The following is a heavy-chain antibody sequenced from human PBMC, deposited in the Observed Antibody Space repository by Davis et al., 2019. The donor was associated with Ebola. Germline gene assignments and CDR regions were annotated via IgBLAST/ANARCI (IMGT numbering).Heavy chain of an antibody. J-gene: IGHJ5*01. Sequence: PGGPLRPPCTAPGSTFPSFSLNWVRQPPGKGLAWLSYISSSGNTIYYADSVKGRFTISRDSAKNSLYLQMNGLRDEDTAVYYCARDRYGDYELDSWGQGTLVTVSS. CDR3: ARDRYGDYELDS. CDR1: GSTFPSFS. D-gene: IGHD4-17*01. CDR2: ISSSGNTI. V-gene: IGHV3-48*02.